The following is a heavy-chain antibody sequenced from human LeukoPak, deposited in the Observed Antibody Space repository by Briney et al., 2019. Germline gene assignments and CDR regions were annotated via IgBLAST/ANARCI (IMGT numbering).Heavy chain of an antibody. J-gene: IGHJ3*02. CDR3: ARTYCGGDCCSSIRYHDVFDI. CDR2: INHSGST. D-gene: IGHD2-21*02. Sequence: PSETLSLTCAVYGGSFSGYYWSWIRQPPGKGLEWIGEINHSGSTNYNPSLKSRVTISVDTSKNQFSLKLSFVTAADAAVYYCARTYCGGDCCSSIRYHDVFDIWGQGTMVTVSS. V-gene: IGHV4-34*01. CDR1: GGSFSGYY.